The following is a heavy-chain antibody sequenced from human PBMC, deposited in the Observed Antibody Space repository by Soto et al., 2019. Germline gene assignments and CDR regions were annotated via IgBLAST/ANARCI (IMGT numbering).Heavy chain of an antibody. D-gene: IGHD5-12*01. CDR2: FFYTGST. CDR3: AGGTDGKKVAY. V-gene: IGHV4-61*03. J-gene: IGHJ4*02. Sequence: PSETLSLTCTVSGGSVSSEHYYWNWFRQPPGKGLEWIGYFFYTGSTNYNPSLESRLTMSVDVSKNHFSLRLNSVTAADTAVYYCAGGTDGKKVAYWGQGALVTAPQ. CDR1: GGSVSSEHYY.